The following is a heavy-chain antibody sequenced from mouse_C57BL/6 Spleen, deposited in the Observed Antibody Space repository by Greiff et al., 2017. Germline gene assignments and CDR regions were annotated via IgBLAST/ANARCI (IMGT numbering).Heavy chain of an antibody. CDR1: GFTFSSYA. V-gene: IGHV5-4*03. Sequence: EVKLMESGGGLVKPGGSLKLSCAASGFTFSSYAMSWVRQTPEKRLEWVATISDGGSYTYYPDNVKGRFTISRDNAKNNLYLQMSHLKSEDTAMYYCASYAMDYWGQGTSVTVSS. CDR2: ISDGGSYT. J-gene: IGHJ4*01. CDR3: ASYAMDY.